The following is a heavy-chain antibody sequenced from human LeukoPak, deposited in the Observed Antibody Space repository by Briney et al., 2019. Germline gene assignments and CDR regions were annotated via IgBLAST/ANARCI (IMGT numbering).Heavy chain of an antibody. CDR2: ISASGGTT. Sequence: GGSLRLSCAASGFIFSSYAMSWVRQAPGKGLEWVSAISASGGTTYYADSVKGRFTISRDNSENTLFLQMNSLRAEDTAVYYCAKEPREYCSSTSCPNWFDSWGQGTLVTVSS. D-gene: IGHD2-2*01. V-gene: IGHV3-23*01. J-gene: IGHJ5*01. CDR3: AKEPREYCSSTSCPNWFDS. CDR1: GFIFSSYA.